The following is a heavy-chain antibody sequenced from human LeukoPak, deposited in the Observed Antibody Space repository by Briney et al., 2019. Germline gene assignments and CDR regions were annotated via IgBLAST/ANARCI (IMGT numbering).Heavy chain of an antibody. J-gene: IGHJ4*02. CDR1: GYTFTDYY. CDR2: INPNSGVT. CDR3: ARLSNSGYIIYFDY. D-gene: IGHD5-12*01. V-gene: IGHV1-2*02. Sequence: ASVKVSCKASGYTFTDYYMHWVRQAPGQGLEWMGWINPNSGVTNYAQKFQGRVTMTRDTSVSTAHMELGRLRSDDTAVYYCARLSNSGYIIYFDYWGQGTLVTVSS.